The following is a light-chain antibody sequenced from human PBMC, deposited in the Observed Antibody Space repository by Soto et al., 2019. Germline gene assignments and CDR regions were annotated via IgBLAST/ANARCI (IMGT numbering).Light chain of an antibody. Sequence: DIQMTQSPSTLSASVGDRVTITCRASQSISSWLAWYQQKPGKAPKLLIYDASNLESGVPSRFSGSGSGTEFTLTISSLQPDDFATYCCQQFSSYPLTFGGGTRVEIK. CDR3: QQFSSYPLT. CDR1: QSISSW. CDR2: DAS. V-gene: IGKV1-5*01. J-gene: IGKJ4*01.